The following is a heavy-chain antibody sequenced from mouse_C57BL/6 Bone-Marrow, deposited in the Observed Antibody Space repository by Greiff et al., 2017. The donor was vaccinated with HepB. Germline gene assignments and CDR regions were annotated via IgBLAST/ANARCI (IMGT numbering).Heavy chain of an antibody. CDR2: INYDGSST. CDR1: GFTFSDYY. CDR3: ARGSHHWYFDV. V-gene: IGHV5-16*01. Sequence: EVKVVESEGGLVQPGSSMKLSCTASGFTFSDYYMAWVRQVPEKGLEWVANINYDGSSTYYLDSLKSRFIISRDNAKNILYLQMSSLKSEDTATYYCARGSHHWYFDVWGTGTTVTVAS. J-gene: IGHJ1*03.